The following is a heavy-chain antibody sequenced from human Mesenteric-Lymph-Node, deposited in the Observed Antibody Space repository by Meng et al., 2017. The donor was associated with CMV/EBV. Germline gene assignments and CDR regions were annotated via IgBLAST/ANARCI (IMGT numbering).Heavy chain of an antibody. J-gene: IGHJ4*02. D-gene: IGHD6-13*01. Sequence: AVSGGSIRSSNGWSWVRQPPGKGLEWIGEIDHSGSTNYNPSLKSRVTISVDKSKNQFSLKLSSVTAADTAVYYCARASSSHGTGVDYWGQGTLVTVSS. CDR3: ARASSSHGTGVDY. V-gene: IGHV4-4*02. CDR1: GGSIRSSNG. CDR2: IDHSGST.